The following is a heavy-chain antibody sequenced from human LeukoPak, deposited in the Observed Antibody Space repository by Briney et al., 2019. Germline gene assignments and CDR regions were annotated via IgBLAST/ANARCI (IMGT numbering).Heavy chain of an antibody. V-gene: IGHV4-34*01. J-gene: IGHJ4*02. CDR1: GGSFNNYY. Sequence: SETLSLTCAVYGGSFNNYYWSWIRQPPGKGLEWIGEVNHSGSTNYNPSLRSRVTISIDTSKNQFSLQLTSETAADTAVYYCASLMLIAVGSDYWGQGNLVTVSS. D-gene: IGHD3-16*01. CDR2: VNHSGST. CDR3: ASLMLIAVGSDY.